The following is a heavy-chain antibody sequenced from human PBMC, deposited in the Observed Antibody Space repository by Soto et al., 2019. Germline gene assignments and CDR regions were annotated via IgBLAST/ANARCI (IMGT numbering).Heavy chain of an antibody. V-gene: IGHV1-46*01. CDR2: INPNGGST. D-gene: IGHD4-17*01. Sequence: GASVKVSCKASGYTFTSSYMHWVRQAPGQGLEWVGLINPNGGSTSYAQKFQGRVTMTRDTSTSTVYMELSSLRSEDTAVYYCARGGTTVTTSWFDTWGQGTLVTVSS. J-gene: IGHJ5*02. CDR1: GYTFTSSY. CDR3: ARGGTTVTTSWFDT.